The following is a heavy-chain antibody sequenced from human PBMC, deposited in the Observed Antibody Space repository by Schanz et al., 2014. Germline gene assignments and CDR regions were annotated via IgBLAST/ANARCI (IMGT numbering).Heavy chain of an antibody. CDR2: INTADTT. D-gene: IGHD5-12*01. CDR3: AKDMNREATAPES. Sequence: DVQLAESGGGLVQPGGSLRLSCAASGFTLSSYALSWVRQSPGKGLEWVSAINTADTTYYADSVKGRFTVSRDNSKNTVYLHMNSLRDEDPAVYYCAKDMNREATAPESWGQGTLVVVSS. CDR1: GFTLSSYA. J-gene: IGHJ5*02. V-gene: IGHV3-23*04.